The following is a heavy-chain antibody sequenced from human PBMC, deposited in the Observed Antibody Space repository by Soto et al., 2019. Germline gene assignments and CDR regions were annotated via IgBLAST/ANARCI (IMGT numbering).Heavy chain of an antibody. CDR3: AKEGPYITGRSTSGYCQD. CDR2: ISSSGSAT. V-gene: IGHV3-23*01. J-gene: IGHJ1*01. CDR1: GFSFDNYA. Sequence: GGSLRLSCAVSGFSFDNYAMNWVRQAPGTGMEWVAHISSSGSATKYADSVKGRLSISKDNSTNTLYLQMNSLVAEDTAEYYCAKEGPYITGRSTSGYCQDWGQGTMVTVSS. D-gene: IGHD1-20*01.